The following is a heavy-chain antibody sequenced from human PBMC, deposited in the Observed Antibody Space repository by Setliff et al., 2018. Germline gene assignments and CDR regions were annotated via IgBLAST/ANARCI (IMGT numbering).Heavy chain of an antibody. J-gene: IGHJ3*02. Sequence: GESLKISCKASEYTFTNNWIGWVRQMPGKGLEWMGVVYCGDSDTRYSPSFQGQVTMSADKSIRSAYLQWSSLKASDTAMYYCARLGYSDAFDIWGQGTMVTVSS. CDR3: ARLGYSDAFDI. V-gene: IGHV5-51*01. D-gene: IGHD5-18*01. CDR2: VYCGDSDT. CDR1: EYTFTNNW.